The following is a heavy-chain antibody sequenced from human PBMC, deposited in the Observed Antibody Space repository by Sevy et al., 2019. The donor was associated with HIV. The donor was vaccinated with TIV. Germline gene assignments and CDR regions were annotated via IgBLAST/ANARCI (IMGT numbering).Heavy chain of an antibody. CDR1: GFTFQTFG. D-gene: IGHD3-10*01. V-gene: IGHV3-30*18. CDR2: ISYDGSSQ. Sequence: GGSLRLSCSAFGFTFQTFGMHWVRQAPGKGPEWLAVISYDGSSQNYADSVKGRFTISRDNSKNLLFLQMNSLLPNDTAVYFCTKESLRGTFIRGDFDHWGPGTLVTVSS. J-gene: IGHJ4*02. CDR3: TKESLRGTFIRGDFDH.